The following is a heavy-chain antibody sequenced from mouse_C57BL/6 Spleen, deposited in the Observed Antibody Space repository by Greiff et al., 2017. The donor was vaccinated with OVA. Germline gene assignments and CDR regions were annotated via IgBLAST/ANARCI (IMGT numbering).Heavy chain of an antibody. CDR3: ARGDGSRMYGYFDY. D-gene: IGHD1-1*01. V-gene: IGHV1-50*01. J-gene: IGHJ2*01. Sequence: QVQLQQPGAELVKPGASVKLSCKASGYTFTSYWMQWVKQRPGQGLEWIGELDPSDSYTNSNQKFKGKATLTVDTSSSTAYMQLSSLTSEDSAVYYCARGDGSRMYGYFDYWGQGTTLTVSS. CDR2: LDPSDSYT. CDR1: GYTFTSYW.